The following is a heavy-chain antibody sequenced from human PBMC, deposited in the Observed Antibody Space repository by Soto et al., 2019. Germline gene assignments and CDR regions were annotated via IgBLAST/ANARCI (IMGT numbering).Heavy chain of an antibody. V-gene: IGHV3-23*01. D-gene: IGHD2-2*01. CDR2: ISGSGGST. CDR1: GFTFSSYA. CDR3: AKVRRYCSSTSCQNWFDP. Sequence: PGGSLRLSCAASGFTFSSYAMSWVRQAPGKGLEWVSAISGSGGSTYYADSVKGRFTISRNNSKNTLYLQMNSLRAEDTAVYYCAKVRRYCSSTSCQNWFDPWGQGTLVTV. J-gene: IGHJ5*02.